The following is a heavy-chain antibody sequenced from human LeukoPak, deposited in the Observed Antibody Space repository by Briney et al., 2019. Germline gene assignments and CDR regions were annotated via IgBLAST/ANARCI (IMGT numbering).Heavy chain of an antibody. J-gene: IGHJ4*02. CDR3: AKLVDTVMVDDY. V-gene: IGHV3-23*01. CDR2: TSGSGGRP. CDR1: GFTFSSYA. Sequence: GGPLRLSCAASGFTFSSYAMSWVRQAPGEGLEWVSSTSGSGGRPYYADSVKGRFTISRDNSKNTLYLQMNGVRVEDTAVYYCAKLVDTVMVDDYWGQGTLVTVSS. D-gene: IGHD5-18*01.